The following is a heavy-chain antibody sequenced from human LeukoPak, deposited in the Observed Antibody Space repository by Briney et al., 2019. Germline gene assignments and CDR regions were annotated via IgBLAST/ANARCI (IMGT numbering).Heavy chain of an antibody. CDR1: EFTFSRYT. V-gene: IGHV3-21*01. J-gene: IGHJ5*02. Sequence: GGSLRLSCAASEFTFSRYTMNWGRQAPGKGVEWVSSISNSFTYIYYPHSLKGRFTISRDNPKKSLFLQMNSLRADDTAIYFCARDQGTVTADWFGPWGQGTLVTVSS. CDR3: ARDQGTVTADWFGP. CDR2: ISNSFTYI. D-gene: IGHD4-17*01.